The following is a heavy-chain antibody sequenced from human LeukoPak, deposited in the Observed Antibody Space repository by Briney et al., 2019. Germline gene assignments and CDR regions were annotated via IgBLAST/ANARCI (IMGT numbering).Heavy chain of an antibody. V-gene: IGHV3-23*01. CDR1: GFTFSSYA. J-gene: IGHJ4*02. CDR3: VKEGYYGDYWTGMFDY. D-gene: IGHD4-17*01. CDR2: ISGSGGST. Sequence: PGGSLRLSCAASGFTFSSYAMSWVRQAPGKRLEWVSAISGSGGSTYYADSVKGRFSISRDNSKNTLYLQMNSLRAEDTAIYYCVKEGYYGDYWTGMFDYWGQGTLVTVSS.